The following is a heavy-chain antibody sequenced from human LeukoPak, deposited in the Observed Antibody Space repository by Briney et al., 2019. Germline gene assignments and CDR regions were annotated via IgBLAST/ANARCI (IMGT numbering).Heavy chain of an antibody. V-gene: IGHV4-4*07. CDR3: ARVRSSSRTIYYYYYMDV. D-gene: IGHD6-13*01. CDR1: GGSISSYY. J-gene: IGHJ6*03. Sequence: PSETLSLTCTVSGGSISSYYWSWIRQPAGKGLEWIGRIYTSGSTYYNPSLKSRVTMSVDTSKNQFSLKLSSVTAADTAVYYCARVRSSSRTIYYYYYMDVWGKGTTVTVSS. CDR2: IYTSGST.